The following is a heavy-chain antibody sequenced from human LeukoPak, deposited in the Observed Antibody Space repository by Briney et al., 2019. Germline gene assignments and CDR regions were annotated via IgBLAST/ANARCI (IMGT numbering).Heavy chain of an antibody. D-gene: IGHD6-13*01. J-gene: IGHJ6*02. Sequence: AGGSLRLSCAASGFTFSSYAMSWVRQAPGKGLEWVSAISGSGGSIYYADSVKGRFTISRDNSKNTLYLQMNSLRAEDTAVYYCARQTTAGTSFDVWGQGTSVTVSS. CDR1: GFTFSSYA. V-gene: IGHV3-23*01. CDR2: ISGSGGSI. CDR3: ARQTTAGTSFDV.